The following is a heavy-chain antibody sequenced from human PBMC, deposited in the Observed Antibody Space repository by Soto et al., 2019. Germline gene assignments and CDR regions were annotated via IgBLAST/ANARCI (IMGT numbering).Heavy chain of an antibody. CDR2: ISNSGRT. CDR1: GGSVRRGNCY. D-gene: IGHD3-10*01. V-gene: IGHV4-31*03. CDR3: ARADYATGSYYPDY. J-gene: IGHJ4*02. Sequence: QVQLQESGPGLVKPSQTLSLTCTVSGGSVRRGNCYWSWIRQFPGKGLEWIGYISNSGRTHYNPSLMSRITILVDTSKNQFFLELRSVTAADTSLYYSARADYATGSYYPDYWGQGTLVTVSS.